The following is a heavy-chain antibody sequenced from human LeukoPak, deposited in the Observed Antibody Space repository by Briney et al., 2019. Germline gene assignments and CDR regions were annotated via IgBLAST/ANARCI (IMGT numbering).Heavy chain of an antibody. V-gene: IGHV3-23*01. J-gene: IGHJ4*02. CDR2: SRDSGGTT. CDR1: GLTFSNYA. Sequence: GGALRLSCTLSGLTFSNYAMSWVRQAPGRGREWVSISRDSGGTTDYAGSVKGRFTISSDNSRNTLFLQLSSLRDDDTAIYYCAKRIGYDYGYYDYWGQGALVTVTS. CDR3: AKRIGYDYGYYDY. D-gene: IGHD5-18*01.